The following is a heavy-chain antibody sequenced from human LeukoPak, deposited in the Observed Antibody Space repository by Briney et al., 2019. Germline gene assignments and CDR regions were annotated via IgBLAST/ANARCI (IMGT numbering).Heavy chain of an antibody. CDR1: GFTFSSYA. J-gene: IGHJ6*02. Sequence: GRSLRLSCAASGFTFSSYAMHWVRQAPGKGLEWVAVISYDGSNKYYADSVKGRFTTSRDNSKNTLYLQMNSLRAEDTAVYYCARDLGDGYKMILGMDVWGQGTTVTVSS. V-gene: IGHV3-30-3*01. D-gene: IGHD5-24*01. CDR3: ARDLGDGYKMILGMDV. CDR2: ISYDGSNK.